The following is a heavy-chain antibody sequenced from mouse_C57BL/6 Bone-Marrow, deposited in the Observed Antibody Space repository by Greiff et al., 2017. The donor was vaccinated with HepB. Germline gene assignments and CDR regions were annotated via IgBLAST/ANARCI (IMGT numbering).Heavy chain of an antibody. Sequence: VQLQQSGPELVKPGASVKISCKASGYAFSSSWMNWVKQRPGKGLEWIGRIYPGDGDTNYNGKFKGKATLTADKSSSTAYMQLSSLTSDDSAVYFGARGAQAKDYFDDWGQGTTLTVSS. CDR2: IYPGDGDT. CDR3: ARGAQAKDYFDD. D-gene: IGHD3-2*02. CDR1: GYAFSSSW. V-gene: IGHV1-82*01. J-gene: IGHJ2*01.